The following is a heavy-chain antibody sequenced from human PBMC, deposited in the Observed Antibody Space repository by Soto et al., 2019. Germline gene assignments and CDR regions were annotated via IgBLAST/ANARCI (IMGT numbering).Heavy chain of an antibody. CDR2: IKSKTDGGTT. Sequence: GGSLRLSCAASGFTFSNAWMSWVRQAPGKGLEWVGRIKSKTDGGTTDYAAPVKGRFTISRDDSKNTLYLQMNSLKTEDTAVYYCTTDKVANYDSSGYYYFDYWGQGTLVTVSS. CDR1: GFTFSNAW. CDR3: TTDKVANYDSSGYYYFDY. D-gene: IGHD3-22*01. V-gene: IGHV3-15*01. J-gene: IGHJ4*02.